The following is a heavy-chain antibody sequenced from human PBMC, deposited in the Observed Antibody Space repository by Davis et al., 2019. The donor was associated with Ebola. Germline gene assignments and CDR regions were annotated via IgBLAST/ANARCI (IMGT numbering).Heavy chain of an antibody. D-gene: IGHD5-18*01. CDR2: ISTSAT. CDR3: ASEQLDTYYYYGMDV. V-gene: IGHV3-21*04. J-gene: IGHJ6*02. Sequence: PGGSLRLSCAASGFMFSAYSMNWVRQAPGKGLEWVSSISTSATKYGDSVKGRFTISRDNAKNSLYLQMNNLRAEDTAVYYCASEQLDTYYYYGMDVWGQGTTVTVSS. CDR1: GFMFSAYS.